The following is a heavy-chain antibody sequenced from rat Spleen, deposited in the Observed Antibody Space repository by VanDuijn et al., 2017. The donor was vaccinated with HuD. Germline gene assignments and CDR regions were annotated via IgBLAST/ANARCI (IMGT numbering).Heavy chain of an antibody. J-gene: IGHJ2*01. CDR3: ARDGYNNPFDY. CDR2: ITTTGGTT. D-gene: IGHD1-10*01. Sequence: EVQLVESGGGLVQPGRSLKLSCAASGFTFNNYWMTWIRQAPGKGLECIASITTTGGTTYYPDSVKGRFTISRDNAKSTLYLQMDSLRSEDTATYYCARDGYNNPFDYWGQGVMVTVSS. V-gene: IGHV5-31*01. CDR1: GFTFNNYW.